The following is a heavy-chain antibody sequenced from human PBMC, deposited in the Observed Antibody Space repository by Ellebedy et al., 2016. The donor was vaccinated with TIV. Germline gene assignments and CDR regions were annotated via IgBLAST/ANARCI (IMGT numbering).Heavy chain of an antibody. CDR1: GFTFSSYW. Sequence: GESLKISCAASGFTFSSYWMSWVRQAPGKGLEWVANIDQDGSGKNYVDSVKGRFTISRDNSKNSVDLQMNSLRVEDTAIYYCARDQIWGQGTLVTVS. CDR2: IDQDGSGK. V-gene: IGHV3-7*01. CDR3: ARDQI. J-gene: IGHJ4*02.